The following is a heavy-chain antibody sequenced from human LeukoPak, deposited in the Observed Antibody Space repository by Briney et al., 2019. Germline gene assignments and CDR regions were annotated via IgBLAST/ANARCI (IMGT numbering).Heavy chain of an antibody. CDR1: GFTFSSYW. CDR3: AKGSSGLSFDY. CDR2: IKQDGSEK. D-gene: IGHD6-19*01. V-gene: IGHV3-7*03. Sequence: GGSLRLSCAASGFTFSSYWMSWVRQAPGKGLEWVANIKQDGSEKYYVDSVKGRFTISRDNAKNSLYLQMNSLRAEDTAVYYCAKGSSGLSFDYWGQGTLVTVSS. J-gene: IGHJ4*02.